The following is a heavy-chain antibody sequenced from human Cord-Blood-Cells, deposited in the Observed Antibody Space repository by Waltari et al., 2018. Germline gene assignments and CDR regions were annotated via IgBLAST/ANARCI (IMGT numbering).Heavy chain of an antibody. CDR1: GFTFSNAW. CDR3: TTDGYYYGSGSYYYFDY. D-gene: IGHD3-10*01. CDR2: IKSKTDGGTT. Sequence: EVQLVESGGGLVKPGGSLRLSCAASGFTFSNAWMSWVRQAPGTGLEWVGRIKSKTDGGTTDYAAPVKGRFTISRDDSKNTLYLQMNSLKTEDTAVYYCTTDGYYYGSGSYYYFDYWGQGTLVTVSS. J-gene: IGHJ4*02. V-gene: IGHV3-15*01.